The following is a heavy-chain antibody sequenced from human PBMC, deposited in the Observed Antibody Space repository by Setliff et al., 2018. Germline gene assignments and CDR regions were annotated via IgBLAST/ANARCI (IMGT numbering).Heavy chain of an antibody. CDR1: ANTLSTSYY. V-gene: IGHV4-28*01. Sequence: LSLTCAVSANTLSTSYYWGWVRQPPGKGLEWIGDIYKGGSXXYXXSXXSRVSMSLXXSKRQVSLNLNSVTAADTGVYYCATRTFAVIPHSGLGLDYFYGMDVWGRGTTVTSP. CDR2: IYKGGSX. D-gene: IGHD2-21*01. CDR3: ATRTFAVIPHSGLGLDYFYGMDV. J-gene: IGHJ6*02.